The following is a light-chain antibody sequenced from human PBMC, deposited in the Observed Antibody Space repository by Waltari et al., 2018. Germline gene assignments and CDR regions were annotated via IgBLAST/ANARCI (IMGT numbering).Light chain of an antibody. J-gene: IGKJ2*01. CDR1: QNVGTW. V-gene: IGKV1-5*03. Sequence: DIQMTQSPSTLSASVGDRVTISCRASQNVGTWLAWYQQKPGKAPKLMIYMASSLESGVPSRFSGSGSGTESTLTISSLQPDDFATYYCQQYSSFSTFGQGTKV. CDR2: MAS. CDR3: QQYSSFST.